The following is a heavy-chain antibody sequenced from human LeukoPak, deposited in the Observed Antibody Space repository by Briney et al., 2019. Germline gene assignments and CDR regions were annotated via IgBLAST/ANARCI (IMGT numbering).Heavy chain of an antibody. CDR2: IKSDGSST. CDR3: ARAPSEVGGYYPEYFRH. Sequence: GGSLRLSCAASGLTFSGYWMHWVRQAPGKGLVWVSRIKSDGSSTTYVDSVKGRFTISRDNAKNTLYLQMNSLRAEDTAVYYCARAPSEVGGYYPEYFRHWGQGTLVTVSS. D-gene: IGHD3-22*01. V-gene: IGHV3-74*01. CDR1: GLTFSGYW. J-gene: IGHJ1*01.